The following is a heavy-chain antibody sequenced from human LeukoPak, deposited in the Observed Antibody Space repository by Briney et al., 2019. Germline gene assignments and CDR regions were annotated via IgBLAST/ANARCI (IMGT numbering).Heavy chain of an antibody. CDR1: GGSIRSSSYY. D-gene: IGHD2-15*01. J-gene: IGHJ5*02. CDR3: ARYCSGGDCLGSWFDP. V-gene: IGHV4-39*01. Sequence: SETLSLTCTVSGGSIRSSSYYWGWIRQSPGKGLEWIGNIYYSGSTYYNPSLKGRVTIAVDTSKKQFSLKLNSVTAADTAVYYCARYCSGGDCLGSWFDPWGQGTLVTVSS. CDR2: IYYSGST.